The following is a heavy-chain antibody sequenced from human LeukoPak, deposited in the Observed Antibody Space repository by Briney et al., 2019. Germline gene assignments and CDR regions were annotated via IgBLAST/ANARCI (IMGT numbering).Heavy chain of an antibody. J-gene: IGHJ4*02. Sequence: GASVKVSCKASGGTFSSYAISWVRQAPGQGLEWMGGIIPIFGTANYAQKFQGRVTITAGESTSTAYMELSSLRSEDTAVYYCASDQNSVTAIDWGQGTLVTVSS. CDR2: IIPIFGTA. CDR3: ASDQNSVTAID. CDR1: GGTFSSYA. D-gene: IGHD2-21*02. V-gene: IGHV1-69*13.